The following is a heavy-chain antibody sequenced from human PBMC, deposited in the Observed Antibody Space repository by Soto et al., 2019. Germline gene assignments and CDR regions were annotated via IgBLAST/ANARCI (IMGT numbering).Heavy chain of an antibody. D-gene: IGHD3-16*02. J-gene: IGHJ3*02. V-gene: IGHV1-69*13. CDR2: IIPIFGTA. CDR1: GGTFSSYA. CDR3: ARDEGLSSGLNAFDI. Sequence: SVKVSCKASGGTFSSYAISWVRQAPGQGLEWMGGIIPIFGTANYAQKFQGRVTITADESTSTAYMELSSQRSEDTAVYYCARDEGLSSGLNAFDIWGQGTMVTVSS.